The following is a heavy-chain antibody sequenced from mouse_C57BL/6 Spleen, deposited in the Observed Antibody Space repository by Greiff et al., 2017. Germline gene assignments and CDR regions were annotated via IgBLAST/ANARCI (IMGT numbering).Heavy chain of an antibody. CDR3: ARYYGSSPSAMDY. D-gene: IGHD1-1*01. CDR2: IDPSDSYT. V-gene: IGHV1-50*01. CDR1: GYTFTSYW. Sequence: QVQLQQPGAELVKPGASVKLSCKASGYTFTSYWMQWVKQRPGQGLEWIGEIDPSDSYTNYNQKFKGEATLTVDTSSSTAYMQLSSLTSGDSAVYYWARYYGSSPSAMDYWGEGTSVTVSS. J-gene: IGHJ4*01.